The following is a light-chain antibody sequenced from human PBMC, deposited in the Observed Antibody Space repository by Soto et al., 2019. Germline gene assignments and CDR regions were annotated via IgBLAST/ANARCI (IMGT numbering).Light chain of an antibody. CDR3: SSYTSSSTYVV. Sequence: QSALTQPASVSGSPGQSITISCTGTSSDVGGYNYVSWYQQHPGKAPKLMIYDVSNRPSGVSNRFSGSKSGNTASLTISRLKAEDEADYYCSSYTSSSTYVVFGGGTKLTVL. J-gene: IGLJ2*01. CDR2: DVS. CDR1: SSDVGGYNY. V-gene: IGLV2-14*01.